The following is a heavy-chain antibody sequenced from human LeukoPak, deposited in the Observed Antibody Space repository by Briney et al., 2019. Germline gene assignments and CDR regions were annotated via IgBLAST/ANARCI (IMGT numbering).Heavy chain of an antibody. D-gene: IGHD6-13*01. CDR1: GGSISSSSHS. J-gene: IGHJ4*02. V-gene: IGHV4-39*07. CDR2: IYHSGST. Sequence: SETLSLTCSVSGGSISSSSHSWGWIRQSPGKGLEWIGSIYHSGSTYYNPSLKSRVTISVDTSKNQFSLKLSSVTAADTAVYYCARVLQLPIGYSSSWYTSQRSNYFDYWGQGTLVTVSS. CDR3: ARVLQLPIGYSSSWYTSQRSNYFDY.